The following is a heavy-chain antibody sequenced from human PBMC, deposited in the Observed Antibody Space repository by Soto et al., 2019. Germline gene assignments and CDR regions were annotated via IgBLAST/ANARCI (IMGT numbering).Heavy chain of an antibody. CDR3: ARGSYCSRTTCYLSPFDY. J-gene: IGHJ4*02. CDR1: GGSISSYY. V-gene: IGHV4-59*01. D-gene: IGHD2-2*01. CDR2: IYYSGST. Sequence: SETLSLTCPVSGGSISSYYWSWIRQPPGKGLEWIGYIYYSGSTTYNPSLKSRVTISVDTSKNQFSLKLSSVTAADTAVYYCARGSYCSRTTCYLSPFDYWGQGTLVTVSS.